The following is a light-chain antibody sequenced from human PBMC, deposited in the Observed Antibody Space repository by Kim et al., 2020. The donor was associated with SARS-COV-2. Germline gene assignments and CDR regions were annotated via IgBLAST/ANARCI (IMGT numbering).Light chain of an antibody. CDR3: LQYGYHWV. CDR2: MAS. CDR1: QSTTTR. Sequence: SASVGDRVTITCRASQSTTTRLAWYQQKPGKAPKLLIYMASTLKSGVPSRFSGSGAGTDFTLTISSLQPDDFATYYCLQYGYHWVFGQGTKVDIK. J-gene: IGKJ1*01. V-gene: IGKV1-5*03.